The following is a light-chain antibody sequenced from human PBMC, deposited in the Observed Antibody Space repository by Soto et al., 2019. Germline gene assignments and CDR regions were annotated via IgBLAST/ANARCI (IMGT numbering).Light chain of an antibody. CDR1: QSVSSSF. V-gene: IGKV3-20*01. Sequence: EIVLTQSPGTLSLSPGERATLSCRASQSVSSSFLAWYQQKPGQAPRLLIYGASSRATGIPDRFSGSSSGTDFTLTISRLEPEDFAVYYCQQFSSYPRTFGGGTKVDIK. CDR2: GAS. J-gene: IGKJ4*02. CDR3: QQFSSYPRT.